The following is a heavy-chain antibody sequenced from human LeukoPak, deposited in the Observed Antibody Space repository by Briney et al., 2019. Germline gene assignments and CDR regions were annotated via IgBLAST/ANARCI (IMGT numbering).Heavy chain of an antibody. CDR1: GYTFTSYD. Sequence: ASVKVSCKASGYTFTSYDINWVRQAPGQGLEWMGRIVPILGIANYAQKFQGRVTITADKSTSTAYMELSSLRSEDTAVYYCARARSLVGATIDYYYGMDVWGQGTTVTVSS. J-gene: IGHJ6*02. CDR3: ARARSLVGATIDYYYGMDV. D-gene: IGHD1-26*01. V-gene: IGHV1-69*04. CDR2: IVPILGIA.